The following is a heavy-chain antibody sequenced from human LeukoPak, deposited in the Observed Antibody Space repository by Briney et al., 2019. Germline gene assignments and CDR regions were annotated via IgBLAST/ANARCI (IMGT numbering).Heavy chain of an antibody. CDR3: AREARLYYYDSSGYSP. Sequence: PGGSLRLSCAASGFTFSSYSMNWVRQAPGKGLEWVSSNSSSSSYIYYADSVKGRFTISRDNAKNSLYLQMNSLRAEDTAVYYCAREARLYYYDSSGYSPWGQGTLVTVSS. CDR2: NSSSSSYI. CDR1: GFTFSSYS. J-gene: IGHJ5*02. D-gene: IGHD3-22*01. V-gene: IGHV3-21*01.